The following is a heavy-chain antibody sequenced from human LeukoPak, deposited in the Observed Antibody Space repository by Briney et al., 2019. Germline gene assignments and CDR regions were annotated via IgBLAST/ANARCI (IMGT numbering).Heavy chain of an antibody. CDR2: IQYDGSNE. CDR1: RFTFSSYG. D-gene: IGHD6-25*01. V-gene: IGHV3-30*19. J-gene: IGHJ4*02. CDR3: ARKGYSSGGVY. Sequence: GGSLRLSCAASRFTFSSYGMHWVRQAPGKGLEWVAYIQYDGSNEQYADSAKGRFTISRDNSKNTLYLQMNSLRAEDTAVYYCARKGYSSGGVYWGQGTLVTVSS.